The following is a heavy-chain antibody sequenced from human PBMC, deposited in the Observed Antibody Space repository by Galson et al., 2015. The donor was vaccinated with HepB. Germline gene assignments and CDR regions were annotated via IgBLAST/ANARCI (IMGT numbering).Heavy chain of an antibody. CDR3: ARQRTTSSSNLYYYYGMDV. Sequence: QSGAEVKKSGESLKISCKGSGYSFTSYWIGWVRQMPGKGLEWMGIIYPGDSDTRYSPSFQGQVTISADKSISTAYLQWSSLKASDTAMYYCARQRTTSSSNLYYYYGMDVWGQGTTVTVSS. CDR2: IYPGDSDT. V-gene: IGHV5-51*01. D-gene: IGHD6-6*01. J-gene: IGHJ6*02. CDR1: GYSFTSYW.